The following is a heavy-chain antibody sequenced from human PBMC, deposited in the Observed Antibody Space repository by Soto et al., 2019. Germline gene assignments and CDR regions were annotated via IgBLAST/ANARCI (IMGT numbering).Heavy chain of an antibody. J-gene: IGHJ4*02. Sequence: QVQLLQSGAEVKKPGSSLKVSCKASGATFSSFAFSWVRQAPGQGREWMGVIIPIFDTIKFARKFQGRVTLTADESKGTAYMELDRLTSEDTAVSFCASPLRWSGYYIAFDYWGQGTLVIVSS. V-gene: IGHV1-69*01. CDR2: IIPIFDTI. CDR3: ASPLRWSGYYIAFDY. D-gene: IGHD3-3*01. CDR1: GATFSSFA.